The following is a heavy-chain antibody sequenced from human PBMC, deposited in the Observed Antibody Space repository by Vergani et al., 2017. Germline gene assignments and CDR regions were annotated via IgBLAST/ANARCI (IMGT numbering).Heavy chain of an antibody. V-gene: IGHV3-23*01. CDR3: AKRQGPIVVVPAATDY. CDR2: ISGSGGST. D-gene: IGHD2-2*01. J-gene: IGHJ4*02. CDR1: GFTFSSYA. Sequence: EVQLLESGGGLVQPGGSLRLSCAASGFTFSSYAMSWVRQAPGKGLELVSAISGSGGSTYYADSVKGRFTISRDNSKNTLYLQMNSLRAEDTAVYYCAKRQGPIVVVPAATDYWGQGTLVTVSS.